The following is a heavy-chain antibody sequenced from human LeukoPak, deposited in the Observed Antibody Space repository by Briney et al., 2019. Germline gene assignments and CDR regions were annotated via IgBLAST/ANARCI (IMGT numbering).Heavy chain of an antibody. CDR2: IYPSDSNT. Sequence: GESLKISCKGSGYSFTSYWIGWVRQMPGKGLEWMGIIYPSDSNTRYSPSFQGQVTISADKSISTAYLQWSSLKASDTAMYYCARQRRYCSGGSCYGELDYWGQGTLVTVSS. D-gene: IGHD2-15*01. CDR3: ARQRRYCSGGSCYGELDY. CDR1: GYSFTSYW. V-gene: IGHV5-51*01. J-gene: IGHJ4*02.